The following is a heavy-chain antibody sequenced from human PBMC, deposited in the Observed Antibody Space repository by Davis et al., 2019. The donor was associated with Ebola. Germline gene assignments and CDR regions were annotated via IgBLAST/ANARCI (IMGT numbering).Heavy chain of an antibody. CDR2: INPNSGGT. CDR1: GYTFTGYY. CDR3: ARGSVRIPPDYSRPLDS. J-gene: IGHJ4*02. Sequence: ASVKVSCKASGYTFTGYYLHWVRQAPGQGLEWMGWINPNSGGTKYAQKFQGRVTMTRDTSISTAYMELSRLRFDDTAVYYCARGSVRIPPDYSRPLDSWGQGTLVTVSS. V-gene: IGHV1-2*02. D-gene: IGHD4-11*01.